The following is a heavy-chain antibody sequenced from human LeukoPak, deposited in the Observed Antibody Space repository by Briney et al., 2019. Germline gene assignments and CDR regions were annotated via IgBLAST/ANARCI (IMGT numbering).Heavy chain of an antibody. J-gene: IGHJ4*02. V-gene: IGHV3-7*03. CDR3: ATSTAAAGTD. CDR2: IKQDGGEK. CDR1: GFTFSNLW. Sequence: GGSLRLSCAASGFTFSNLWMSWVRQAPGKGLKWVANIKQDGGEKYYVDSVKGRFTISRDNAQNSLYLQMNSLRAEDTAIYYCATSTAAAGTDWGQGTLVTVSS. D-gene: IGHD6-13*01.